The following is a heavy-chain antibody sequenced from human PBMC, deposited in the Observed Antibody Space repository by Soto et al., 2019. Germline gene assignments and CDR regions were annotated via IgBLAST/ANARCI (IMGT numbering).Heavy chain of an antibody. Sequence: PSETLSLTCAVYGGSFSGYYCSWIRQPPGKGLEWIGEINHSGSTNYNPSLKSRVTISVDTSKNQFSLKLSSVTAADTAVYYCAGDIAVAGDFDYWGQGTLVTVSS. J-gene: IGHJ4*02. CDR1: GGSFSGYY. CDR3: AGDIAVAGDFDY. D-gene: IGHD6-19*01. CDR2: INHSGST. V-gene: IGHV4-34*01.